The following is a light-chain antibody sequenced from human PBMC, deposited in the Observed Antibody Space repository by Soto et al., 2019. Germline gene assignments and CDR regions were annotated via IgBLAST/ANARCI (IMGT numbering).Light chain of an antibody. V-gene: IGKV3-15*01. CDR1: QSVSSN. J-gene: IGKJ4*01. Sequence: EILMTQSPATLSVSPGERATLSCRASQSVSSNLAWYQQKPGQTPRLRIYGASTRATGIPARFSGSGSGTEFTLTISRLQSEDFAVYYCQQYNTWPPRTFGGGTKVEIK. CDR3: QQYNTWPPRT. CDR2: GAS.